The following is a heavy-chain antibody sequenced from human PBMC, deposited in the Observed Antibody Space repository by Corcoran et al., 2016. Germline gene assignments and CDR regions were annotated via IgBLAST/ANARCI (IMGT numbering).Heavy chain of an antibody. Sequence: EVQLVESGGGLVQPGGSLRLSCAASGFTFSSYSMNWVRQAPGKGLEWVSYISSSSSTIYYADSVKGRFTISRDNAKNSLYLQMNSLRAEDTAVYYCAAFNSYFDYWGQGTLVTVSS. J-gene: IGHJ4*02. CDR2: ISSSSSTI. V-gene: IGHV3-48*04. CDR1: GFTFSSYS. CDR3: AAFNSYFDY. D-gene: IGHD1-20*01.